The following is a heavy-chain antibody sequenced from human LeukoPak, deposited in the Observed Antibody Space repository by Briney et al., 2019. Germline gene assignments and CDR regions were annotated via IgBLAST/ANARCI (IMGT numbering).Heavy chain of an antibody. CDR2: IIPIFGTA. CDR3: AGPTTMTTGGY. Sequence: SVKVSCKASGGTVSSYAISWVRQAPGQGLEWMGGIIPIFGTANYAQKFQGRVTITADESTSTAYMELSSLRSEDTAVYYCAGPTTMTTGGYWGQGTLVTVSS. V-gene: IGHV1-69*13. J-gene: IGHJ4*02. CDR1: GGTVSSYA. D-gene: IGHD4-17*01.